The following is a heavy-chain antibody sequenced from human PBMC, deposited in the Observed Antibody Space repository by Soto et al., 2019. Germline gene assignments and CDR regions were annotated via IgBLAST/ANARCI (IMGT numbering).Heavy chain of an antibody. V-gene: IGHV4-31*03. D-gene: IGHD3-16*02. CDR3: ARVCDYIWGSYRYCAFDI. CDR2: IYYSGST. J-gene: IGHJ3*02. Sequence: PSETLSLTCTVSGGSISSGGYYWSWIRQHPGKGLEWIGYIYYSGSTYYNPSLKSRVTISVDTSKNQFSLKLSSVTAADTAVYYCARVCDYIWGSYRYCAFDIWGQGTMVTVSS. CDR1: GGSISSGGYY.